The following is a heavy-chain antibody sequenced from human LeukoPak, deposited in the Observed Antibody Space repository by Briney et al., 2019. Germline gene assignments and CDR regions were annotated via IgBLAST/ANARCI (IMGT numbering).Heavy chain of an antibody. Sequence: QTGGSLRLSCAASGFTFISYAMHWVRQAPGKGLEWVAVISSDGGHKYYADSVKGRFTISRDNAKNSLYLQMNSLGPEDTAVYYCARDPYSGNYGNYYYYYMDVWGKGATVTISS. D-gene: IGHD1-26*01. CDR1: GFTFISYA. J-gene: IGHJ6*03. CDR2: ISSDGGHK. CDR3: ARDPYSGNYGNYYYYYMDV. V-gene: IGHV3-30*04.